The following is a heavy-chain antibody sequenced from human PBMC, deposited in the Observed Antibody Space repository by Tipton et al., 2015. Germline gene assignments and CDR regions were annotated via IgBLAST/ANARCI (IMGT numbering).Heavy chain of an antibody. J-gene: IGHJ6*02. V-gene: IGHV4-38-2*01. Sequence: TLSLTCAVSAYSISTDYYWGWIRQPPGKGLEWIGTISHSGSTYYNPSLKSRVTISVDTSENQFSLKLSSVTAADTAVYYCARQGTVVVIGMSHYYYYGMDVWGQGTTVTVSS. D-gene: IGHD2-21*01. CDR2: ISHSGST. CDR3: ARQGTVVVIGMSHYYYYGMDV. CDR1: AYSISTDYY.